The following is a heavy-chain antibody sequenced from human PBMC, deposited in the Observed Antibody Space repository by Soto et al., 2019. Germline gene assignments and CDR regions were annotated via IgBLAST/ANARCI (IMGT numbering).Heavy chain of an antibody. CDR1: GGTFSSYT. D-gene: IGHD1-26*01. CDR3: ARREIQGPIDY. CDR2: IIPILGIA. V-gene: IGHV1-69*02. J-gene: IGHJ4*02. Sequence: EASVKVSCKASGGTFSSYTISWVRQAPGQGLEWMGRIIPILGIANYAQKFQGRVTITADKSTSTAYMELSSLRSEDTAVYYCARREIQGPIDYWGQGTLVTVSS.